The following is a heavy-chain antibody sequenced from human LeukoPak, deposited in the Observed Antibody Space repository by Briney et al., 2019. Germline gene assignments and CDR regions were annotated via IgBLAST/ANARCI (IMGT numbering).Heavy chain of an antibody. Sequence: ASVKVSCKASGYTFTSYYMHWVRQAPGQGLEWMGIINPSGGSTSYAQKFQDRVTMTRDTSTNTVYMELSSLRSDDTAVYYCARDPRPVRMGTTFYYSYYMDVWGKGTTVTISS. J-gene: IGHJ6*03. D-gene: IGHD1-7*01. CDR3: ARDPRPVRMGTTFYYSYYMDV. V-gene: IGHV1-46*01. CDR1: GYTFTSYY. CDR2: INPSGGST.